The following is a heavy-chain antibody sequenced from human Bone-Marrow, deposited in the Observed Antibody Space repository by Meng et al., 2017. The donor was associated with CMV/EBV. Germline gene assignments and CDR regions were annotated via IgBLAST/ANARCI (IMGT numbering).Heavy chain of an antibody. D-gene: IGHD2-15*01. Sequence: SLKISCVASGFTFNDYAMHWVRQVPGMGLEWVSFINWNSDTIGYADSVKGRFTISRDNAKNSLYLQMDTLRPEDTAVYYCVSGPPNVAHWGQGALATVSS. CDR2: INWNSDTI. V-gene: IGHV3-9*01. CDR1: GFTFNDYA. CDR3: VSGPPNVAH. J-gene: IGHJ4*02.